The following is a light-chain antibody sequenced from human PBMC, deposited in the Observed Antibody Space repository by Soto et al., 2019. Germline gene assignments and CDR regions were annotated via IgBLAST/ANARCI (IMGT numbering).Light chain of an antibody. CDR1: CSDVGGYNY. CDR2: EVS. J-gene: IGLJ2*01. CDR3: SSYTSSRTVV. Sequence: QSVLTQPASVSGSPGQSITISCTGTCSDVGGYNYVSWYQQHPGKAPKLMIYEVSNRPSGVSNRFSGSKSGNTASLTISGLQAEDEADYYCSSYTSSRTVVFGGGTKLTVL. V-gene: IGLV2-14*01.